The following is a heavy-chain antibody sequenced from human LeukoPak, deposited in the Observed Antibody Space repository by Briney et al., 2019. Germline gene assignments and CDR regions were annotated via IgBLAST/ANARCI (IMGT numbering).Heavy chain of an antibody. D-gene: IGHD6-13*01. CDR3: ARKMGSSWDTFDY. V-gene: IGHV3-30*19. CDR1: GFTFSSYG. Sequence: GGSLRLSCAASGFTFSSYGMHWVRQAPGKGLEWVAVISYDGSNKYYADSVKGRFTISRDNSKNTLYLQMNSLRAEDTAVYYCARKMGSSWDTFDYWGQGTLVTVSS. J-gene: IGHJ4*02. CDR2: ISYDGSNK.